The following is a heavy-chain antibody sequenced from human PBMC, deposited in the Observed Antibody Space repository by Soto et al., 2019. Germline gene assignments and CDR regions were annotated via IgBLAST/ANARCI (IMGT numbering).Heavy chain of an antibody. CDR3: ARDNSGAYYYGSGSYLPFDY. V-gene: IGHV1-69*13. Sequence: SVKVSCKASGGTFSSYAISWVRQAPGQGLEWMGGIIPIFGTANYAQKFQGRVTITADESTSTAYMELSSLRSEDTAVYYCARDNSGAYYYGSGSYLPFDYWGQGTLVTVSS. CDR1: GGTFSSYA. J-gene: IGHJ4*02. D-gene: IGHD3-10*01. CDR2: IIPIFGTA.